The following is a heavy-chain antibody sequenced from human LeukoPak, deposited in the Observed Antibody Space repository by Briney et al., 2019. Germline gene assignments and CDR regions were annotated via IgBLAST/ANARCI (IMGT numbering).Heavy chain of an antibody. CDR2: VSTSGST. Sequence: SETLSLTCTVSGGSISNHFCSWIRQPAGKGLEWIGRVSTSGSTYYNPSLKSRVTMSADKSKNQFSLKLTSMAAADTAVYGCARGDIVMGGGRNWFDPWGQGTLVTVSS. J-gene: IGHJ5*02. CDR3: ARGDIVMGGGRNWFDP. CDR1: GGSISNHF. D-gene: IGHD2-21*01. V-gene: IGHV4-4*07.